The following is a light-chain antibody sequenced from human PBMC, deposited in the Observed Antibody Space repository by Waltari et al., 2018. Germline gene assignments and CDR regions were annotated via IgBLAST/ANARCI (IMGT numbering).Light chain of an antibody. CDR1: SSSIGAGYD. CDR2: GNN. V-gene: IGLV1-40*01. CDR3: QSYDSSLSGSV. Sequence: QSVLPQPPSVSGAPGQRVTISCTGSSSSIGAGYDVTGYQQLPGTAPKLLIYGNNNRPSGVPDRFSGSKSGTSASLAITGLQAEDEADYYCQSYDSSLSGSVFGGGTILTVL. J-gene: IGLJ2*01.